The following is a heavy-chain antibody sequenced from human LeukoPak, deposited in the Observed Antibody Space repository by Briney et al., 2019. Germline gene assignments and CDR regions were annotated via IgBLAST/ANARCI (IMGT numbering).Heavy chain of an antibody. CDR2: IYYSGST. D-gene: IGHD3-16*01. V-gene: IGHV4-59*01. CDR3: AGSNADGDNWFDP. Sequence: SETLSLTCTVSGGSISSYYWSWIRQPPGKGLEWIGYIYYSGSTNYNPSLKSRVTISVDTSKNQFSLKLSSVTAAGTAVYYCAGSNADGDNWFDPWGQGTLVTVSS. CDR1: GGSISSYY. J-gene: IGHJ5*02.